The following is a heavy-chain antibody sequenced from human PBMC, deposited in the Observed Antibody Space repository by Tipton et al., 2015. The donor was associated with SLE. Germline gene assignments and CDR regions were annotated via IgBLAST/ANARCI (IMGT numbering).Heavy chain of an antibody. CDR2: IYYSGST. D-gene: IGHD3-9*01. Sequence: TLSLTCTVSGGSITNYYWSWIRQPPGKGLEWIGYIYYSGSTYYNPSLKSRVTISVDTSKNQFSLKLSSVTAADTAVYYCAMRQSIDYWGQGTLVTVSS. CDR1: GGSITNYY. J-gene: IGHJ4*02. V-gene: IGHV4-59*12. CDR3: AMRQSIDY.